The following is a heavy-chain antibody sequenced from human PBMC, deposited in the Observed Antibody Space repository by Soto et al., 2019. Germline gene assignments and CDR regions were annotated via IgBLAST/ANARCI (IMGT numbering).Heavy chain of an antibody. D-gene: IGHD3-10*01. CDR1: GFTFSDHS. CDR2: SKNKADSYTT. Sequence: EVQLVESGGGLVQPGGSLRLSCAASGFTFSDHSMDWVRQAPGKGLEWVGRSKNKADSYTTEYAASVKGRFTISRDGSKNSLFLKMNSLKTGDTAVYYCTVWGSGNDFGAAWGQGILVTVSS. CDR3: TVWGSGNDFGAA. J-gene: IGHJ4*02. V-gene: IGHV3-72*01.